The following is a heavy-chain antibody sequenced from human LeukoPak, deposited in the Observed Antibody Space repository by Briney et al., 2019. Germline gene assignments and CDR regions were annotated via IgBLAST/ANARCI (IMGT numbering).Heavy chain of an antibody. CDR3: ARDRSGSYYFDY. Sequence: RASETLSLTCTVSGGSISSYYWSWIRQPAGKGLEWIGRIYTSGRTNYNPSLTSRVTMSVDTSKNQFSLKLSSVTAADTAVYYCARDRSGSYYFDYWGQGTLVTVSS. J-gene: IGHJ4*02. D-gene: IGHD1-26*01. V-gene: IGHV4-4*07. CDR2: IYTSGRT. CDR1: GGSISSYY.